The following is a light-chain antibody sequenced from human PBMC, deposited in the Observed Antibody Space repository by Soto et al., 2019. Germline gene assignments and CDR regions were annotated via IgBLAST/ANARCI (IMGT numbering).Light chain of an antibody. CDR2: GAS. J-gene: IGKJ1*01. Sequence: EIVLTPSPGTLSLSPVERATLSCRASQSVSSSYLAWYQQEPGQAPRLLIYGASSRATGIPDRFSGSGSGTDFTLTISRLEPEDFAVYYCQQYGSSLWTFGQGTKVDIK. V-gene: IGKV3-20*01. CDR3: QQYGSSLWT. CDR1: QSVSSSY.